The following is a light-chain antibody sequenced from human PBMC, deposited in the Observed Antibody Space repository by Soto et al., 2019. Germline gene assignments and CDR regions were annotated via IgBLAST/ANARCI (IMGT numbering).Light chain of an antibody. J-gene: IGKJ3*01. CDR1: QIISSMY. CDR3: QQYDISPCT. CDR2: GAS. Sequence: EVVLTQSPGPLSLSPGERTTLSFRASQIISSMYLAWYQQKPGQAPSLLIFGASNRATGIPDRFSGSGSGTDFTVTIRGLEPEDFAVDFCQQYDISPCTFGRDTKVDL. V-gene: IGKV3-20*01.